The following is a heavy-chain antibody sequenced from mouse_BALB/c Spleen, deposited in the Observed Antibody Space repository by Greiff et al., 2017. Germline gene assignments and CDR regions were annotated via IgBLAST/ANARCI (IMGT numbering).Heavy chain of an antibody. D-gene: IGHD2-3*01. CDR1: GYTFTSYV. V-gene: IGHV1-14*01. J-gene: IGHJ3*01. CDR2: INPYNDGT. CDR3: AKGKLYDGPWFAY. Sequence: VQLQQSGPELVKPGASVKMSCKASGYTFTSYVMHWVKQKPGQGLEWIGYINPYNDGTKYNEKFKGKATLTSDKSSSTAYMELSSLTSEDSAVYYCAKGKLYDGPWFAYWGQGTLVTVSA.